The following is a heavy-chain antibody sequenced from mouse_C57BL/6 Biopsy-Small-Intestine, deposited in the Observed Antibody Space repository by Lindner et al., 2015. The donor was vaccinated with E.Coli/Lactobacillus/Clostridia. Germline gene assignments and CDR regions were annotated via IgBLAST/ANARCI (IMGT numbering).Heavy chain of an antibody. CDR3: ARDGGYCSGNSCYGRGDFHH. CDR1: GGISKGYT. J-gene: IGHJ4*01. D-gene: IGHD1-1*01. CDR2: IIPIVDVV. Sequence: SVKVSCKASGGISKGYTVTWVRQAPGRGLEWLGRIIPIVDVVNYAQDFQGRVTITADKYTNTVYMEMSSLTSEDTAVYYCARDGGYCSGNSCYGRGDFHHWGQGTLVTVSS. V-gene: IGHV1-4*01.